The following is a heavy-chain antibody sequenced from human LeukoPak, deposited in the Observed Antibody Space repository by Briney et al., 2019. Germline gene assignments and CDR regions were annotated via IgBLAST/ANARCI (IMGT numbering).Heavy chain of an antibody. V-gene: IGHV3-23*01. D-gene: IGHD4-23*01. J-gene: IGHJ4*02. CDR2: ISDSGGST. CDR1: GLTFSNYA. CDR3: AKDRLSRITGYGGNPFDY. Sequence: GGSLRLSCAASGLTFSNYAMSWVRQAPGKGLEWVSGISDSGGSTYYADSVKGRFIISRDNSKNTLYLQMNSLRAEDTAVYYCAKDRLSRITGYGGNPFDYWGQGTLVTVSS.